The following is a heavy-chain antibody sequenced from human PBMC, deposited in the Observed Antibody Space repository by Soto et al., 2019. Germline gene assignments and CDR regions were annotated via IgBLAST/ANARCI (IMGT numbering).Heavy chain of an antibody. CDR2: ISGSGGST. CDR1: GFTCSSFA. Sequence: GGPLRLSCAASGFTCSSFAMSWVRKAPGKGLECVSAISGSGGSTYFADSVKGRFTISRDNSKNTLYLQMNSLRAEDTAIYYCAKTTYSTGGYPDYWGQGTLVTVSS. J-gene: IGHJ4*02. CDR3: AKTTYSTGGYPDY. V-gene: IGHV3-23*01. D-gene: IGHD6-19*01.